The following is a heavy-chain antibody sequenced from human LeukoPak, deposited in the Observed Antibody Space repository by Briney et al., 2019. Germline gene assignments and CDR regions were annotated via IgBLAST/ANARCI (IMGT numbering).Heavy chain of an antibody. CDR3: ARVITMVRGVYYFDY. V-gene: IGHV1-18*01. J-gene: IGHJ4*02. D-gene: IGHD3-10*01. CDR2: ISAYNGNT. Sequence: ASVKVSCKASGYTFTSYGISWVRQAPGQGLEWMGWISAYNGNTNYAQKLQGRVTITADKSTSTAYMELSSLRSEDTAVYYCARVITMVRGVYYFDYWGQGTLVTVSS. CDR1: GYTFTSYG.